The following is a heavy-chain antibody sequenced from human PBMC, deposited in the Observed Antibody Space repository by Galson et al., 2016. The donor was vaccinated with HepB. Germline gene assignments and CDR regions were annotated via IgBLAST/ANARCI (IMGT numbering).Heavy chain of an antibody. CDR3: AREEYNGYEVLAPCLDH. J-gene: IGHJ5*02. CDR1: GITFSTYA. Sequence: LRLSCAGSGITFSTYAMHWVRQAPGKGLEWVAVTSFDGSKEYFADSVKGRFTISRDNSKNTMYLQMSSLRPDDTAVYYCAREEYNGYEVLAPCLDHWGQGTLVTVSS. V-gene: IGHV3-30*04. CDR2: TSFDGSKE. D-gene: IGHD5-12*01.